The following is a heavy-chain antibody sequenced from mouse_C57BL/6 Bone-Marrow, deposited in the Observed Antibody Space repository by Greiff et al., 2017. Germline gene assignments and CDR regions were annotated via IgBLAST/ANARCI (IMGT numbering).Heavy chain of an antibody. D-gene: IGHD2-3*01. CDR2: LYPGGGYT. V-gene: IGHV1-63*01. J-gene: IGHJ1*03. CDR1: GYTFTNYW. CDR3: ARSDGYHAGWYFDV. Sequence: VQLQQSGAELVRPGTSVTMSCKASGYTFTNYWIGWAKQRPGHGLELIGDLYPGGGYTNYNEKFKGKATLTGEESSSAAYTQFSSLTSEDSAIYYCARSDGYHAGWYFDVWGTGTAVTVSS.